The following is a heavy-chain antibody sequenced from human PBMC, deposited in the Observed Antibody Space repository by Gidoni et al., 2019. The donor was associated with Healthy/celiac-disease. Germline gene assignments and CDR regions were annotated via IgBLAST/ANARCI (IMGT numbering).Heavy chain of an antibody. CDR2: IWYDGSNK. CDR3: ARDNSGSYLDY. J-gene: IGHJ4*02. Sequence: QVQLVESGVGVVQPGRSLSLSCAASGFTFSSYGMHWVRQAPGKGLEWVAVIWYDGSNKYYADSVKGRFTISRDNSKNTLYLQMNSLRAEDTAVYYCARDNSGSYLDYWGQGTLVTVSS. CDR1: GFTFSSYG. D-gene: IGHD1-26*01. V-gene: IGHV3-33*01.